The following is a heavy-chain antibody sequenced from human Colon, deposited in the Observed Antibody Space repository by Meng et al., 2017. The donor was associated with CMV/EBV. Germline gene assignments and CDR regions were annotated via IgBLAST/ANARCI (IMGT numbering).Heavy chain of an antibody. D-gene: IGHD6-19*01. CDR1: GSTFSYDS. V-gene: IGHV3-48*04. CDR2: ISSSGSTI. J-gene: IGHJ4*02. Sequence: GGSLRLSCEASGSTFSYDSINWVRQAPEKGLEWVSYISSSGSTIYYADSVKGRFTISRDNAKNSLYLQMNSLRAEDTAVYYCARDSQSVAGTAFDYWGQGTLVTVSS. CDR3: ARDSQSVAGTAFDY.